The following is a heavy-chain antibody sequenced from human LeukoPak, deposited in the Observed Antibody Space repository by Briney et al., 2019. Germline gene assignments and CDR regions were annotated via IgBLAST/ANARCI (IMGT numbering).Heavy chain of an antibody. D-gene: IGHD3-22*01. V-gene: IGHV3-21*01. CDR3: ARDFWYSSGYYPK. CDR1: GFSFNTYS. CDR2: ISSSSRYI. Sequence: GGSLRLSCAASGFSFNTYSMNWVRQTPGKGLEWVSSISSSSRYIYYADSVKGRFTISRDNAKNSLYLQMNSLRAEDTAVYYCARDFWYSSGYYPKWGQGALVTVSS. J-gene: IGHJ4*02.